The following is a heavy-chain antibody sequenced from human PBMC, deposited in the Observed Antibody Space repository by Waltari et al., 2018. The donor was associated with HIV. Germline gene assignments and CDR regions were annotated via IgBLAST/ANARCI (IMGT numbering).Heavy chain of an antibody. J-gene: IGHJ4*02. CDR1: GLTVSSNF. Sequence: EVQLVETGGGLIQPGGSLRLSCAAYGLTVSSNFMNWVRQAPGKGLECVSLIYNNNSTYYADSVKGRFTISRDNSKNTLYLQMNSLRAEDTAVYYCARVRSTMGRFQGFDYWGQGTLVTVSS. V-gene: IGHV3-53*02. CDR2: IYNNNST. D-gene: IGHD1-26*01. CDR3: ARVRSTMGRFQGFDY.